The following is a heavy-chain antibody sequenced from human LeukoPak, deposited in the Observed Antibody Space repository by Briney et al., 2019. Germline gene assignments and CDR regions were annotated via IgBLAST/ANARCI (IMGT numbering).Heavy chain of an antibody. CDR1: GGTFSSYA. J-gene: IGHJ6*03. V-gene: IGHV1-69*06. CDR2: IIPIFGTA. D-gene: IGHD2-8*02. CDR3: ASGGRGVARGYYYYMDV. Sequence: GASVKVSCKASGGTFSSYAISWVRQAPGQGLEWMGGIIPIFGTANYAQKFQGRVTITADKSTSTAYMELSSLRSEDTAMYYCASGGRGVARGYYYYMDVWGKGTTVTVSS.